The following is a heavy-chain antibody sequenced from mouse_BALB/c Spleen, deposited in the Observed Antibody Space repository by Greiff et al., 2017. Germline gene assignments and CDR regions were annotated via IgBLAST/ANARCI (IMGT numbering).Heavy chain of an antibody. CDR3: ARYMITPGYYAMDY. Sequence: EVQLVESGGGLVTPGRSLTLSCAASGFTFSSYAMSWVRQPPEKGLEWVAFISSGGSTYYPDSMKGRFTISRDNARNILYLQMSSLRSEDTAMYYCARYMITPGYYAMDYWGQGTSVTVSS. V-gene: IGHV5-6-5*01. D-gene: IGHD2-4*01. J-gene: IGHJ4*01. CDR2: ISSGGST. CDR1: GFTFSSYA.